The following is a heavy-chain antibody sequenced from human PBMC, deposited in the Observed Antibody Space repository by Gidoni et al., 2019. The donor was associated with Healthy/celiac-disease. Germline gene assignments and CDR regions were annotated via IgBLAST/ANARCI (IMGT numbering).Heavy chain of an antibody. CDR2: IYHSGST. J-gene: IGHJ5*02. V-gene: IGHV4-4*02. D-gene: IGHD3-10*01. CDR1: GGSISRSNW. CDR3: ARMRMVRGVKIGTWFDP. Sequence: QVQLQESGPGLVKPSGTLSLTCAVSGGSISRSNWWSWVRQPPGKGLEWIGEIYHSGSTNYNPSLKSRVTISVDKSKNQFSLKLSSVTAADTAVYYCARMRMVRGVKIGTWFDPWGQGTLVTVSS.